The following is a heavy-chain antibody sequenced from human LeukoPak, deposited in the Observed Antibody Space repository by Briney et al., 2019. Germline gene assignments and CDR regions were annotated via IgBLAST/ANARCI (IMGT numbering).Heavy chain of an antibody. Sequence: PGGSLRLSCAASGFTFSSYAMHWVRQAPGKGLEWVTVISYDGSNKYYADSVKGRFTTSRDNSKNTLYLQMNSLRAEDTALYYCARAYTANGWGHFDYWGQGTLVTVSS. V-gene: IGHV3-30-3*01. CDR1: GFTFSSYA. CDR3: ARAYTANGWGHFDY. CDR2: ISYDGSNK. D-gene: IGHD3-10*01. J-gene: IGHJ4*02.